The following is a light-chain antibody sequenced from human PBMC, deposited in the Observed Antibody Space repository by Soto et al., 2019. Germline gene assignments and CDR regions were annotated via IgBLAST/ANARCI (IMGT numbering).Light chain of an antibody. V-gene: IGKV3-20*01. CDR2: GAS. Sequence: EIVLTQSPGTLSLSPGERATLSCRASQSVCSSYLAWYQQKPGQAPRLLIYGASSRATGIPDRFSGSGSGTDFTLTISRLEPEDFAVYYCQQYGSSPYTLGQGTKLEIK. CDR1: QSVCSSY. J-gene: IGKJ2*01. CDR3: QQYGSSPYT.